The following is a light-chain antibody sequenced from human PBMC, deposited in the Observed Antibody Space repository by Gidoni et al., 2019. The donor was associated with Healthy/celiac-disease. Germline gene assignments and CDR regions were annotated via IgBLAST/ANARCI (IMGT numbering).Light chain of an antibody. V-gene: IGKV3-20*01. J-gene: IGKJ2*04. CDR3: QQYGSSPGCS. Sequence: DIVLTHSPATLSLSPGERATLSCRASQSVSSSYLAWYQQKPGQAPRPLIYGASSRATGIPDRFSGSGSGTEFTLTISRLEPEDVAVYYCQQYGSSPGCSFGQGTKLEIK. CDR1: QSVSSSY. CDR2: GAS.